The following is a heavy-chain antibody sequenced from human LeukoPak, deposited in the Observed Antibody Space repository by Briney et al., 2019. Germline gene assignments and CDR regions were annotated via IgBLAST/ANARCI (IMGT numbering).Heavy chain of an antibody. V-gene: IGHV3-7*03. CDR3: AKRDTTY. D-gene: IGHD1-26*01. Sequence: TGGSLRLSCAASGFTFSNYWMNWVRQAPGKGLEWVANIKGDGSEKSYVDSVKGRFTISRDNTKNSLSLQMNSLRAEDTAIYYCAKRDTTYWGQGTLVTVSS. CDR2: IKGDGSEK. J-gene: IGHJ4*02. CDR1: GFTFSNYW.